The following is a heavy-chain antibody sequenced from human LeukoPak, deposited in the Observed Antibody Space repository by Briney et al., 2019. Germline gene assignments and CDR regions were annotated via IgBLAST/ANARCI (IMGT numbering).Heavy chain of an antibody. CDR2: INHSGST. J-gene: IGHJ4*02. Sequence: PSETLSLTCAVYGGSFSGYYWSWIRQPPGKGLEWIGEINHSGSTNYNPSLKSRVTISVDTSKNQFSLKLSSVTAADTAVYYCARRPTSYYYDSSGQKWYYFDYWGQGTLVTVSS. CDR3: ARRPTSYYYDSSGQKWYYFDY. CDR1: GGSFSGYY. D-gene: IGHD3-22*01. V-gene: IGHV4-34*01.